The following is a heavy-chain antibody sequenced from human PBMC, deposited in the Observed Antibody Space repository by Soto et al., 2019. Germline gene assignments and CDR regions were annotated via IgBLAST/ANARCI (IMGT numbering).Heavy chain of an antibody. V-gene: IGHV4-34*01. J-gene: IGHJ6*02. CDR3: ASTSYYDFWSGIMGDYYYGMDV. Sequence: KPSETLSLTCAVYGGSFSGYYWSWIRQPPGKGLEWIGEINHSGSTNYNPSLKSRVTISVDTSKNQFSLKLSSVTAADTAVYYCASTSYYDFWSGIMGDYYYGMDVWGQGTTVTVSS. CDR1: GGSFSGYY. D-gene: IGHD3-3*01. CDR2: INHSGST.